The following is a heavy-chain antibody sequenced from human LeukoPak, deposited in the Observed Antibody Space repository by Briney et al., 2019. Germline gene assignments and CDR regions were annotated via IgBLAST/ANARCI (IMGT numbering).Heavy chain of an antibody. CDR2: ISSIGST. J-gene: IGHJ4*02. CDR3: ARAPPPRGYYFDL. D-gene: IGHD6-13*01. Sequence: SQTLSLTCTVSGDSISSGRYYWNWIRQPAGKGLEWIGRISSIGSTTYNPSLKSRVTISIDTSKKQFSLDLSAVSAPDTALYYRARAPPPRGYYFDLWGLGTVVAVSS. V-gene: IGHV4-61*02. CDR1: GDSISSGRYY.